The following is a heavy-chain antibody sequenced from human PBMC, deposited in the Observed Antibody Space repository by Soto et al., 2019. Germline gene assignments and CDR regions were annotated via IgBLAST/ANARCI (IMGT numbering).Heavy chain of an antibody. Sequence: GGSLRLSCAASGFTFSSYWMHWVRQAPGKGLVWVSRINSDGSSTSYADSVKGRFTISRDNAKNTLYLQMNSLRAEDTAVYYCARASDTPMVYAISSWYYYYMDVWGKGTTVTVSS. J-gene: IGHJ6*03. CDR2: INSDGSST. CDR1: GFTFSSYW. V-gene: IGHV3-74*01. CDR3: ARASDTPMVYAISSWYYYYMDV. D-gene: IGHD2-8*01.